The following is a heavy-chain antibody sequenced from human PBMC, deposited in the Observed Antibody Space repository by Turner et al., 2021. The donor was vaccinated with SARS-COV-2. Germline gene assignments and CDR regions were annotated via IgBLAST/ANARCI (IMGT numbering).Heavy chain of an antibody. CDR1: GVTFSDYW. D-gene: IGHD1-1*01. V-gene: IGHV3-7*01. J-gene: IGHJ5*01. Sequence: EVQLVESGGGLVQSGGSLRLSCAGSGVTFSDYWLGWVRQAPGKGREWMANIKTDGSSKYYGDSVKNRFTTSRDNAKNSLYMQMYSLRAEYTAVYYCVRHGAWNFDSWGQGTLVTVSS. CDR2: IKTDGSSK. CDR3: VRHGAWNFDS.